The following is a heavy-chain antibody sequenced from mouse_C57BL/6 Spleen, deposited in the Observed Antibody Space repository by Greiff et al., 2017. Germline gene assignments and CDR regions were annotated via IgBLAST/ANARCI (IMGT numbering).Heavy chain of an antibody. CDR1: GYTFTSYD. Sequence: VMLVESGPELVKPGASVKLSCKASGYTFTSYDINWVKQRPGQGLEWIGWIYPRDGSTKYNEKFKGKATLTVDTSSSTAYMELHSLTSEDSAVYFCARREDYDVLYFDYWGQGTTLTVSS. CDR2: IYPRDGST. V-gene: IGHV1-85*01. D-gene: IGHD2-4*01. CDR3: ARREDYDVLYFDY. J-gene: IGHJ2*01.